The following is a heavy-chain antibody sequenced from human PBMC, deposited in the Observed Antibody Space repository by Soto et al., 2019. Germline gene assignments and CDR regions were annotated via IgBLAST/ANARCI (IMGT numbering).Heavy chain of an antibody. CDR1: GGSISSSSYY. V-gene: IGHV4-39*01. J-gene: IGHJ4*02. CDR3: ARPSTSGSYYADYFDY. CDR2: IYYSGST. Sequence: SETLSLTCTVSGGSISSSSYYWGWIRQPPGKGLEWIGSIYYSGSTYYNPSLKSRVTISVDTSKNQFSLKLSSVTAADTAVYYCARPSTSGSYYADYFDYWGQGTLVTVSS. D-gene: IGHD1-26*01.